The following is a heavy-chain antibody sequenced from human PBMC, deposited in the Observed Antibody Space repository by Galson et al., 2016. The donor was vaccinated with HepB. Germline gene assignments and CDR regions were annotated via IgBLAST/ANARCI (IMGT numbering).Heavy chain of an antibody. J-gene: IGHJ4*02. CDR1: GFTVSSNH. CDR2: IYSGGNT. D-gene: IGHD6-13*01. Sequence: SLRLSCAASGFTVSSNHMSWVRQAPGKGLEWVSVIYSGGNTYYADSVKGRFTISRDNSKNTLYLQMNSLRAEDTAVYYCARDRYTNSWYYFDYWGQGILVTVSS. CDR3: ARDRYTNSWYYFDY. V-gene: IGHV3-53*05.